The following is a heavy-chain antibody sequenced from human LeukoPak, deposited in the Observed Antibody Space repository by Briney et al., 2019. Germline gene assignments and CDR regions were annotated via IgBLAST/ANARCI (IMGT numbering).Heavy chain of an antibody. CDR3: ARGIAVAGYYYMDV. CDR2: ISSSSSYI. Sequence: PGGSLRLSCAASGFTFSSYSMNWVRQAPGKGLEWVSSISSSSSYIYYADSVKGRFTISRDNAKNSLYLQMNSLRAEDTAVYYCARGIAVAGYYYMDVWGKGTTVTVSS. J-gene: IGHJ6*03. CDR1: GFTFSSYS. D-gene: IGHD6-19*01. V-gene: IGHV3-21*01.